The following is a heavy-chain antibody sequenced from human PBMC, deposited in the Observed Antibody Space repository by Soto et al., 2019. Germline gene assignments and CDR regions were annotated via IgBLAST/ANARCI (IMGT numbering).Heavy chain of an antibody. CDR3: ARFKGCSGGSCYPYFDY. CDR1: GFTFSSYA. Sequence: SLRLSCAASGFTFSSYAMHWVRQAPGKGLEWVAVISSDGSNEYYAGSVKGRFTISRDNSKNTLYLQMNSLRAEDTAVYYCARFKGCSGGSCYPYFDYWGQGTLVTVSS. CDR2: ISSDGSNE. J-gene: IGHJ4*02. D-gene: IGHD2-15*01. V-gene: IGHV3-30-3*01.